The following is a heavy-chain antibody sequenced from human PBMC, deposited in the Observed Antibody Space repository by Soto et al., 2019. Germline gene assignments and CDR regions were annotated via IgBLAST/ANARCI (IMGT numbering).Heavy chain of an antibody. CDR2: INPNSGGT. V-gene: IGHV1-2*04. CDR1: GYAFTGYY. J-gene: IGHJ4*02. D-gene: IGHD5-18*01. Sequence: ASVKVSCKASGYAFTGYYMHWLQQAPGQGLEWMGWINPNSGGTNYAQKFQGWVTMTRDTSISTAYMELSRLRSDDTAVYYCARGGYSYVYFDYWGQGTLVTVSS. CDR3: ARGGYSYVYFDY.